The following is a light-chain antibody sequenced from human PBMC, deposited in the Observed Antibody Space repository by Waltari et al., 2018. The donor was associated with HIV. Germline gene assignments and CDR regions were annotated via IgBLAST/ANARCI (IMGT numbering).Light chain of an antibody. J-gene: IGKJ4*01. V-gene: IGKV4-1*01. Sequence: DIVMTQSPDSLAVSLGERATINCTSSQSVLASPATQHYLAWYQQRPGQPPTLLIYLASSRESGIPDRFSGSGSGTDFALTISSLQAEDVAVYYCQKYFLTPFTFGGGTKVEIK. CDR2: LAS. CDR1: QSVLASPATQHY. CDR3: QKYFLTPFT.